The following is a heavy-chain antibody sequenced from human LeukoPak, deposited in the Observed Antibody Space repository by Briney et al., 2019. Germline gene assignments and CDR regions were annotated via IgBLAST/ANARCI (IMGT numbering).Heavy chain of an antibody. CDR3: ARERDGRFFDY. CDR1: GLRFGSFW. J-gene: IGHJ4*02. D-gene: IGHD5-24*01. Sequence: GGSLRLSCAVSGLRFGSFWMSWVRQAPGKGLEWVANINQDGSENYFVDSVRGRFTISRDNSKNSLHLQMNTLRAEDTAVYYCARERDGRFFDYWGQGTLVTVSS. V-gene: IGHV3-7*01. CDR2: INQDGSEN.